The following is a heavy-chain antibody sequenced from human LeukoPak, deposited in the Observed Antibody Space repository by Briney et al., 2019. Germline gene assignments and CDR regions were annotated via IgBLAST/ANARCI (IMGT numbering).Heavy chain of an antibody. V-gene: IGHV1-8*01. CDR3: ARSRGYCSSTSCYSYYYYMDV. J-gene: IGHJ6*03. CDR2: MNPNSGDT. CDR1: GYSFTSYD. D-gene: IGHD2-2*02. Sequence: GASVKVSCKASGYSFTSYDINWVRQAPGQGLEWMGWMNPNSGDTGYAQKFQGRVTMTRNTSITTAYMELSSLTSEDTAVYYCARSRGYCSSTSCYSYYYYMDVWGKGTTVTISS.